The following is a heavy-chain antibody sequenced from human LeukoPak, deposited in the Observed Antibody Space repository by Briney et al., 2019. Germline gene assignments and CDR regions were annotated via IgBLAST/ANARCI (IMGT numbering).Heavy chain of an antibody. V-gene: IGHV1-8*01. CDR2: MNPNSGNT. Sequence: GASVKVSCKASGYTFTSYDINWVRQATGQGLEWMGWMNPNSGNTGYAQKFQGRVTMTRNTSMSTAYMELSSLRSEDTAVYYCARDSSGWYWTWFDPWGQGTLVTVSS. CDR1: GYTFTSYD. J-gene: IGHJ5*02. CDR3: ARDSSGWYWTWFDP. D-gene: IGHD6-19*01.